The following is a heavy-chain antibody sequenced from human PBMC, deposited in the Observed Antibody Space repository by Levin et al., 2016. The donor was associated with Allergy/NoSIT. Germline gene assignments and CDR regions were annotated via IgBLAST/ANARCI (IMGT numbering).Heavy chain of an antibody. Sequence: GSLRLSCAVVGGSLSDSYWTWVRQPPGMGLEWIGEISHRGDTNYNSSLESRVTISIDASNNQLSLRVTSVTAADTAVYYCARDKVHSRVRGHSFGDHYGMDVWGQGTTVTVSS. CDR2: ISHRGDT. D-gene: IGHD2-21*01. V-gene: IGHV4-34*01. CDR3: ARDKVHSRVRGHSFGDHYGMDV. J-gene: IGHJ6*02. CDR1: GGSLSDSY.